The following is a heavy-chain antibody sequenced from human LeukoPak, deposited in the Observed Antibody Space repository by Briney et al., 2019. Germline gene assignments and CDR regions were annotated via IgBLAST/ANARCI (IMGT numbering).Heavy chain of an antibody. CDR1: GFTFSSFG. J-gene: IGHJ6*02. V-gene: IGHV3-48*02. Sequence: PGGSLRLSCAASGFTFSSFGMNWVRQAPGKGLEWVSYISYSSSLTGYADSVKGRFTISRDNAKNSLSLQLNSLRDEDTAVYFCAKVIRGGYGMDVWGQGTTVTVSS. D-gene: IGHD3-10*01. CDR2: ISYSSSLT. CDR3: AKVIRGGYGMDV.